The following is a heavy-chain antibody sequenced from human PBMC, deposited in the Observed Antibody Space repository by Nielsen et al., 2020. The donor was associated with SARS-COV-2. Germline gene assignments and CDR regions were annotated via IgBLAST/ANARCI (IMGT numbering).Heavy chain of an antibody. D-gene: IGHD1-1*01. Sequence: GGSLRLSCRASGFTFSNYWMTWVRQALGKGLEWVANMKFDGSAEYYVDSVKGRFTIFRDNAKNSVYLQMNSLRAEDTAVYYCVRETTYGPYYFDYWGQGTLVTVSS. J-gene: IGHJ4*02. CDR1: GFTFSNYW. CDR2: MKFDGSAE. V-gene: IGHV3-7*01. CDR3: VRETTYGPYYFDY.